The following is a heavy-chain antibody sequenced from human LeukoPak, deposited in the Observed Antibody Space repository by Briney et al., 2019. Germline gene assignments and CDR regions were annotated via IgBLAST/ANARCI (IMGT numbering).Heavy chain of an antibody. CDR3: VRLFGSGVDV. Sequence: ASVKVSCKASGYTFTSYAMNWVRQAPGQGLEWMGWINPNTGNPTYAQGFTGRFVFSLDTSVSTAYLQISSLKADDTAIYYCVRLFGSGVDVWGQGTTVTVSS. J-gene: IGHJ6*02. V-gene: IGHV7-4-1*02. D-gene: IGHD3-16*01. CDR1: GYTFTSYA. CDR2: INPNTGNP.